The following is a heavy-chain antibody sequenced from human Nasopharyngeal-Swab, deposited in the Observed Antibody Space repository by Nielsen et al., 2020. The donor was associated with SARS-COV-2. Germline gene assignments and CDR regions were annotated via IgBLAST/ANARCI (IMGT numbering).Heavy chain of an antibody. CDR3: AKHPGDIVGAA. D-gene: IGHD1-26*01. Sequence: SLKISCAASGFTFDDYAMHWVRQAPGKGPEWVSGISWNSGSIGYADSVKGRFTISRDNAKNSLYLQMNSLRAEDTALYYCAKHPGDIVGAAWGQGTLVTVSS. J-gene: IGHJ5*02. CDR2: ISWNSGSI. CDR1: GFTFDDYA. V-gene: IGHV3-9*01.